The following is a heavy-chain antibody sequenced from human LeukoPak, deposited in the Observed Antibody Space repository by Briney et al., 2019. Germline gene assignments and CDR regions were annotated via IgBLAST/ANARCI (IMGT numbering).Heavy chain of an antibody. D-gene: IGHD2-2*01. V-gene: IGHV1-8*01. CDR1: GYTFTSYD. CDR3: ARGGSFPTRPKEKTYYYYYYMDV. CDR2: MNPNSGNT. J-gene: IGHJ6*03. Sequence: ASVKVSCKASGYTFTSYDINWVRQATGQGLEWMGWMNPNSGNTGYAQKFQGRVTMTRNTSISTAYMELSSLRSEDTAVYYCARGGSFPTRPKEKTYYYYYYMDVWGKGTTVTVSS.